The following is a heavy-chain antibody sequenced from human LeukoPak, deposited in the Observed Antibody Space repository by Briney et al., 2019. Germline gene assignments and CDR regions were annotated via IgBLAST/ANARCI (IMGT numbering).Heavy chain of an antibody. Sequence: PGRSLRLSCAASGFTFSSYGMHWVRQAPGKGLEWVAFIRYDGSNKYYADSVKGRFTISRDNSKNTLYLQMNSLRAEDTAVYYCAKLCYYDSSGFDGFDYWGQGTLVTVSS. CDR1: GFTFSSYG. J-gene: IGHJ4*02. CDR2: IRYDGSNK. CDR3: AKLCYYDSSGFDGFDY. V-gene: IGHV3-30*02. D-gene: IGHD3-22*01.